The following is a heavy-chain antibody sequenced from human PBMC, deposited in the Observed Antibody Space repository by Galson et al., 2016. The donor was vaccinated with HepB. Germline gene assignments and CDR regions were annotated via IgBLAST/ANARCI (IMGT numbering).Heavy chain of an antibody. CDR1: GFTFSSFS. Sequence: SLRLSCAASGFTFSSFSMNWVRQAPGKGLEWVSSISRNNNYIYYADSVKGRFTISRDNAKNSLYLQMNSLRTEDTAVYYCARDGGSGSYLVGDYYYMDVWGKGTTVTVSS. J-gene: IGHJ6*03. D-gene: IGHD1-26*01. CDR2: ISRNNNYI. CDR3: ARDGGSGSYLVGDYYYMDV. V-gene: IGHV3-21*06.